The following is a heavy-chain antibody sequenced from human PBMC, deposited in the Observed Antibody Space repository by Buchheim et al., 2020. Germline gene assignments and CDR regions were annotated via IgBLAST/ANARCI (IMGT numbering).Heavy chain of an antibody. CDR2: ISNDGSNK. CDR3: AREGGGSGWLFDY. V-gene: IGHV3-30*03. J-gene: IGHJ4*02. Sequence: QVQLVESGGGVVQPGRSLRLSCTASGFTFISYGMHWVRQAPGKGLEWVAVISNDGSNKYYADSVKGRFTISRDNSKNSLYLQMNSLRAEDTAVYYCAREGGGSGWLFDYWGQGTL. D-gene: IGHD6-19*01. CDR1: GFTFISYG.